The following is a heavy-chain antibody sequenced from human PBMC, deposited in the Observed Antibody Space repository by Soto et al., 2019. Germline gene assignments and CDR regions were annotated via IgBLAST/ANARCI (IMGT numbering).Heavy chain of an antibody. J-gene: IGHJ6*02. CDR2: IVVGSGNT. Sequence: SVKVSCKASGFTFTSSAMQWVRQARGQRLEWIGWIVVGSGNTNYAQKFQERVTITRDMSTSTAYMELSSLRSEDTAVYYCAADTSGYDDSRLIYYYYGMDVWGQGTTVTVS. V-gene: IGHV1-58*02. D-gene: IGHD3-22*01. CDR3: AADTSGYDDSRLIYYYYGMDV. CDR1: GFTFTSSA.